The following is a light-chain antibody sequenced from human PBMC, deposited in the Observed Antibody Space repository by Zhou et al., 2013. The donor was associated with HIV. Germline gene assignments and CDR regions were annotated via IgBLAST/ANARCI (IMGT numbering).Light chain of an antibody. CDR1: QDISRY. Sequence: DIQLTQSPSSLSASVGGSLTITCRASQDISRYLAWYQQKPGKVPMLLIYAASTLQSGVPSRFSGSGSGTDFSLTISSLQSEDVATYYCQKHDSAPYTFGQGTKLEI. J-gene: IGKJ2*01. V-gene: IGKV1-27*01. CDR3: QKHDSAPYT. CDR2: AAS.